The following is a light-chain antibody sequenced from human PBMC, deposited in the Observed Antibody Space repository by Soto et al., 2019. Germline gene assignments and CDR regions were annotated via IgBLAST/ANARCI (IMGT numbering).Light chain of an antibody. CDR3: QHYHGWTIT. J-gene: IGKJ5*01. CDR1: QSVSSN. Sequence: MRQSPATLSVSPGDRATLSWRASQSVSSNLAWYKHKTGQAPRILFYDESTRATGIPDRLSGSGSGTELNLTISRLQSEDFAVYYCQHYHGWTITFGQGTRLEIK. V-gene: IGKV3-15*01. CDR2: DES.